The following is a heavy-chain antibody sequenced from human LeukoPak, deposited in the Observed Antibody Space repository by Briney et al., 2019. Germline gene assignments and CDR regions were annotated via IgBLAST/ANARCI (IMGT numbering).Heavy chain of an antibody. J-gene: IGHJ3*02. CDR2: ISGSGGST. CDR3: AKSPAMVIDAFDI. D-gene: IGHD5-18*01. Sequence: PGGSLRLSCAAAGFTFSSYAMSWVRQAPGKGLEWVSAISGSGGSTYYADSVKGRFTISRDNSKNTLYLQMNSLRAEDTAVYYCAKSPAMVIDAFDIWGQGTMVTVSS. V-gene: IGHV3-23*01. CDR1: GFTFSSYA.